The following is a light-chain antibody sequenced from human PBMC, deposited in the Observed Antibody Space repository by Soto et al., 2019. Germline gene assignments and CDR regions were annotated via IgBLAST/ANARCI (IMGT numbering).Light chain of an antibody. CDR2: WAS. J-gene: IGKJ1*01. V-gene: IGKV4-1*01. CDR1: QSVFYSSNNKNY. CDR3: QQYYSTPWT. Sequence: DIVMTQTQASLAVSLGERATINCKSSQSVFYSSNNKNYLAWYQQKPGQPPKLLIYWASTRESGVPDRFSGSGSGTDFTLTISSLQAEDVAVYYCQQYYSTPWTFGQGTKVDIK.